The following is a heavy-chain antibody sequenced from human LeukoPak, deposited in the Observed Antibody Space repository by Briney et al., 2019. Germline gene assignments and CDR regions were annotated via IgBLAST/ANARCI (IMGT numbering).Heavy chain of an antibody. J-gene: IGHJ4*02. CDR3: AKGSPLYSYGYASDYYFDY. Sequence: PGGSLRPSCAASGFTFSSYAMSWVRQAPGKGLEWVSAISGSGGSTYYADSVKGRFTISRDNSKNTLYLQMNSLRAEDTAVYYCAKGSPLYSYGYASDYYFDYWGQGTLVTVSS. V-gene: IGHV3-23*01. CDR1: GFTFSSYA. D-gene: IGHD5-18*01. CDR2: ISGSGGST.